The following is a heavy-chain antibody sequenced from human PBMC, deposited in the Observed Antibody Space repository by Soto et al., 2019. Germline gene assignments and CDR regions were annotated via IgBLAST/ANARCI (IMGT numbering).Heavy chain of an antibody. Sequence: GESLKISCKGSGYSFTSYWIGWVLQMPGKGLEWMGIIYTGDSDTRYSPSFQGQVTISADKSISTAYLQWSSLKASDTAMYYGARHITLCGGVASMGGWGQVITITVAS. CDR1: GYSFTSYW. J-gene: IGHJ6*02. D-gene: IGHD3-3*01. V-gene: IGHV5-51*01. CDR3: ARHITLCGGVASMGG. CDR2: IYTGDSDT.